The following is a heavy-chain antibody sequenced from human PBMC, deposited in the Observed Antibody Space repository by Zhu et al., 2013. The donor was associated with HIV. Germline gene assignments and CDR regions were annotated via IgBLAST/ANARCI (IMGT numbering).Heavy chain of an antibody. CDR2: IIPIFGTA. D-gene: IGHD4-17*01. V-gene: IGHV1-69*14. CDR3: ARDPRDRLRWGVYGMDV. CDR1: GGTFSSYA. Sequence: QVQLVQSGAEVKKPGSSVKVSCKASGGTFSSYAISWVRQAPGQGLEWMGGIIPIFGTANYAQKFQGRVTITADKSTSTAYMELSSLRSEDTAVYYCARDPRDRLRWGVYGMDVWGQGTTVTVSS. J-gene: IGHJ6*02.